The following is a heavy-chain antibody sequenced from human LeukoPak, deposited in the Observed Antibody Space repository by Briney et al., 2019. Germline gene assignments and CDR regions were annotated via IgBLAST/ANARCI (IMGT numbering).Heavy chain of an antibody. J-gene: IGHJ4*02. CDR1: GYTFTGYY. D-gene: IGHD5-18*01. CDR3: AREKNSYGYVGCDFDY. V-gene: IGHV1-2*02. CDR2: INPNSGGT. Sequence: ASVKVSCKASGYTFTGYYMHWVRQAPGQGLEWMGWINPNSGGTNYAQKFQGRVTMTWDTSISTAYMELSRPRSDDTAVYYCAREKNSYGYVGCDFDYWGQGTLVTVSS.